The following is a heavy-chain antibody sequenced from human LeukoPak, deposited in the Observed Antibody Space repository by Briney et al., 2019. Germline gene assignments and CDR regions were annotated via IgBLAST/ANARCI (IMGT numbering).Heavy chain of an antibody. CDR1: GGPISSYY. CDR3: ARVGSSSDRFDY. V-gene: IGHV4-59*01. D-gene: IGHD6-6*01. CDR2: IYYSGST. J-gene: IGHJ4*02. Sequence: SETLSLTCTVSGGPISSYYWSWIRQPPGKGLEWIGYIYYSGSTNYNPSLKSRVTISVDTSKNQFSLKLSSVTAADTAVYYCARVGSSSDRFDYWGQGTLVTVSS.